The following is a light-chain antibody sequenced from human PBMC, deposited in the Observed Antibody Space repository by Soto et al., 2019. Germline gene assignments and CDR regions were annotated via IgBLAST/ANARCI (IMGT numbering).Light chain of an antibody. CDR1: SDDVGGYNY. Sequence: QSALTQPASVTGSPGQSITISCTGTSDDVGGYNYVSWYQQHPGKAPKLIINEVSKRTSGVSNRFYGSKSGNTASLTISGLQAEDEADYFCSSYTSTTVLLFGGGTKLNVL. V-gene: IGLV2-14*01. CDR2: EVS. CDR3: SSYTSTTVLL. J-gene: IGLJ2*01.